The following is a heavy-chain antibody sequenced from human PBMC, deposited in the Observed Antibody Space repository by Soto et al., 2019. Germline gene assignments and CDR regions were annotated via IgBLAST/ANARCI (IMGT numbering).Heavy chain of an antibody. Sequence: GASVKVSCKASGGTFSSYAISWVRQAPGQGLEWMGWIIPIFGTANYAQKFQGRVTMTGDTSTSTAYMELSRLRSDDTAVYYCARADEQWLVSDYWGQGTLVTVSS. V-gene: IGHV1-69*06. CDR1: GGTFSSYA. D-gene: IGHD6-19*01. CDR3: ARADEQWLVSDY. CDR2: IIPIFGTA. J-gene: IGHJ4*02.